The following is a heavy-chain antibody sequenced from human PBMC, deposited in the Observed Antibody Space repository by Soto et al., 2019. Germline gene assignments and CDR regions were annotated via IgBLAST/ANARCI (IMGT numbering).Heavy chain of an antibody. CDR1: GFTFSDYY. Sequence: QVQLVESGGGLVKPGGSLRLSCAASGFTFSDYYMNWIRQAPGKGLEWISYISSSGRTIYYADSVKGRFTISRDNAKNSLNLQMKSLRAEDTAVYYCARGGKPTDDAFDIRGQGTMFTFSA. V-gene: IGHV3-11*01. CDR3: ARGGKPTDDAFDI. CDR2: ISSSGRTI. D-gene: IGHD4-17*01. J-gene: IGHJ3*02.